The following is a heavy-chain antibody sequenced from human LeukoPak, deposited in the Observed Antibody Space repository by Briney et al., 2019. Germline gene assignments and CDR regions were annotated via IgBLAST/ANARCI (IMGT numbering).Heavy chain of an antibody. D-gene: IGHD2-15*01. CDR3: TKNVPGRAIDY. CDR2: ISGSDGRT. CDR1: RFIFSDYA. Sequence: GGSLRLSCAASRFIFSDYAMSWVRQAPGKGLEWVSTISGSDGRTYYADSVKGRFTISRDNSKNTLSLQMSSLRAEDTATYYCTKNVPGRAIDYWGQGTLVTVSS. V-gene: IGHV3-23*01. J-gene: IGHJ4*02.